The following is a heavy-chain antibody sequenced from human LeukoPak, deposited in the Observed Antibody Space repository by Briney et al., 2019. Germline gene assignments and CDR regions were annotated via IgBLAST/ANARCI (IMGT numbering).Heavy chain of an antibody. CDR2: INPGDSDI. J-gene: IGHJ3*02. CDR1: GYGFTSYS. Sequence: EALQISCKGSGYGFTSYSIGWVRPMPGKGLEWMGSINPGDSDIRYSPSFQGQVTISADKSISTAYLQWSSLKASDTAMYYCARQISGGVIIIGAYDMWGQGTMVTVSS. CDR3: ARQISGGVIIIGAYDM. D-gene: IGHD3-16*02. V-gene: IGHV5-51*01.